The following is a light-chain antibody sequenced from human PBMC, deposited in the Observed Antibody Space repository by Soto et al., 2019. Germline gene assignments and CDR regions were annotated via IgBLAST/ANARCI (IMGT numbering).Light chain of an antibody. J-gene: IGLJ3*02. V-gene: IGLV2-14*01. CDR1: SSDIGSNNY. CDR2: EVG. Sequence: QSALTQPASVSGSPGQSITISCTGTSSDIGSNNYVSWFQQRPGKAPTLIIYEVGNRPSGVSTHFSGSKSGNTASLTISGLLPEDEAEYSCSSYTTTTRLFGGGTKLTVL. CDR3: SSYTTTTRL.